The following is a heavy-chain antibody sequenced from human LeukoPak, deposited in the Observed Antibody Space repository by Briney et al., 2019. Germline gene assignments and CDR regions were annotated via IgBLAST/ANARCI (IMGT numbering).Heavy chain of an antibody. V-gene: IGHV3-21*01. CDR1: GFSFSGYD. D-gene: IGHD3-16*01. CDR2: INGRSSHI. J-gene: IGHJ1*01. CDR3: GRAFPPLRTSSAGDL. Sequence: PGGSLRLSCSASGFSFSGYDMNWVRQAPGKGLEGVSAINGRSSHIYYGESVKGRFTLARDNAKNSLYLQMDSLGVEDTAVYYCGRAFPPLRTSSAGDLWGQGTLVIVSS.